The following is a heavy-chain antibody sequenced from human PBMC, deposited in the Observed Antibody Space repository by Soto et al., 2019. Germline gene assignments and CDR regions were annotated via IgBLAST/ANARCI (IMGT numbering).Heavy chain of an antibody. V-gene: IGHV4-59*12. D-gene: IGHD3-3*01. Sequence: PSETLSLTCTVSGGSISSYYWSWIRQPPGKGLEWIGYIFDTGSTNYNPSLESRVTISVDTSKNQFPMKLTSVTAADTAVYYCARGPNRFYFDSWGQGTLVTVSS. CDR1: GGSISSYY. J-gene: IGHJ4*02. CDR2: IFDTGST. CDR3: ARGPNRFYFDS.